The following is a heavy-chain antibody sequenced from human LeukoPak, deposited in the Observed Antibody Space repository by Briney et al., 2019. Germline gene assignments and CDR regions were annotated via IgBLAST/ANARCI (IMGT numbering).Heavy chain of an antibody. V-gene: IGHV3-48*01. D-gene: IGHD4-11*01. CDR2: ISSTSSTI. Sequence: GGSLRLSCAASGFTFSSYGMSWVLQAPGKGLEWVSYISSTSSTIYYADSVKGRFTISRDNAKNSLYLQMNSLRAEDTAVYYCARAHPGDYSDFQFDYWGQGTLVTVSS. CDR1: GFTFSSYG. CDR3: ARAHPGDYSDFQFDY. J-gene: IGHJ4*02.